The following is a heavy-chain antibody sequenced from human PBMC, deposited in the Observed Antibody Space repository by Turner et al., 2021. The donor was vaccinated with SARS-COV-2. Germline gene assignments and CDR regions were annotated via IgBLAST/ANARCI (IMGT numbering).Heavy chain of an antibody. CDR3: AKGTIAVPGTFDY. J-gene: IGHJ4*02. CDR1: GFTFRNYA. CDR2: VSARGGNT. D-gene: IGHD6-19*01. V-gene: IGHV3-23*01. Sequence: EVQLLESGGGLVQPGGSLRLSGVAAGFTFRNYAMSWVRLAPGRGLEWVSTVSARGGNTYYADSLKGRFTISRDNSENAVFLQVNSLRAEDTAVYYCAKGTIAVPGTFDYWGQGSLVTVSS.